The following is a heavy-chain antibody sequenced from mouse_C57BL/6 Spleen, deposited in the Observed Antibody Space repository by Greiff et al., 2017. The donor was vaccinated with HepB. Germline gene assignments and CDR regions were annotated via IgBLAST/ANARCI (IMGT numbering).Heavy chain of an antibody. V-gene: IGHV14-4*01. CDR3: TLQRIAY. CDR1: GFNIKDDY. Sequence: VQLQQSGAELVRPGASVKLSCTASGFNIKDDYMHWVKQRPEQGLEWIGWIDPENGDTEYATKFQGKATITADTSSNTAYLQLSSLTSEDTAVYYCTLQRIAYWGQGTLVTVSA. CDR2: IDPENGDT. J-gene: IGHJ3*01.